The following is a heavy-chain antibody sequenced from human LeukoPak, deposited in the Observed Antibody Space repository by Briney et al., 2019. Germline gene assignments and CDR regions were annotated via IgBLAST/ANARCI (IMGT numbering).Heavy chain of an antibody. Sequence: SETLSLTCTVSGDSFTSVTDYRAWIRQPPGKGLEWIARGDYSGGTYYNPSLESRVAISADMSKKQISLKLASVTGADTAVYYCASLTTVTTRPLGWFDPWGQGTLVTVSS. D-gene: IGHD4-17*01. V-gene: IGHV4-39*07. CDR3: ASLTTVTTRPLGWFDP. J-gene: IGHJ5*02. CDR1: GDSFTSVTDY. CDR2: GDYSGGT.